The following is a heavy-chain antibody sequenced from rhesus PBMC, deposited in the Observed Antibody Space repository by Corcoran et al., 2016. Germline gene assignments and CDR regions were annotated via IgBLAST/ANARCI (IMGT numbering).Heavy chain of an antibody. CDR2: IYGSGSST. CDR3: ARGRISGSR. CDR1: GGSISSSY. J-gene: IGHJ4*01. V-gene: IGHV4-169*01. D-gene: IGHD2-21*01. Sequence: QLQLQESGPGLVKPSETLSVTCAVSGGSISSSYWSWIRQAPGKGLGWIGYIYGSGSSTNYNPPLKSRVTLSVDTSKNQLSLKLSSVTTADTAVYYCARGRISGSRWGQGVLVTVSS.